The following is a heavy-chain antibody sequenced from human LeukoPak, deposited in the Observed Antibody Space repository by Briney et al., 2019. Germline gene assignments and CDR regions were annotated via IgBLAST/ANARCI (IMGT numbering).Heavy chain of an antibody. CDR3: ARDYGEGGYYFDY. CDR1: GFTFSTRW. D-gene: IGHD4-17*01. V-gene: IGHV3-74*01. CDR2: ISSDGSST. J-gene: IGHJ4*02. Sequence: PGGSLRLPCAASGFTFSTRWMHWVRQAPGKGLVWLSRISSDGSSTNYADSVKGRFTISRDNAKNTLYLQMNSLRAEDTAVYYCARDYGEGGYYFDYWGQGTLVTVSS.